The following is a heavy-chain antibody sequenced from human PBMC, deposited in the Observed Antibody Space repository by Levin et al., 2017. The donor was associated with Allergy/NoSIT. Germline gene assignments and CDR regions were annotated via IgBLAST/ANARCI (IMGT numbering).Heavy chain of an antibody. CDR1: GFTVSSNY. D-gene: IGHD4-17*01. CDR3: ARVKDYGDWYFDL. CDR2: IYSGGST. V-gene: IGHV3-53*01. Sequence: PGGSLRLCCAASGFTVSSNYMSWVRQAPGKGLEWVSVIYSGGSTYYADSVKGRFTISRDNSKNTLYLQMNSLRAEDTAVYYCARVKDYGDWYFDLWGRGTLVTVSS. J-gene: IGHJ2*01.